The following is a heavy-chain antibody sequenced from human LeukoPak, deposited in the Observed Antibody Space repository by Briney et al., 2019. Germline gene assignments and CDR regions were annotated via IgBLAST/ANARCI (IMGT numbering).Heavy chain of an antibody. V-gene: IGHV4-59*01. D-gene: IGHD6-13*01. CDR2: IFYSGST. CDR3: ARVEAAAGHWFDP. CDR1: GGSISSYY. J-gene: IGHJ5*02. Sequence: SETLSLTCTVSGGSISSYYWSWIRQPPGKGLEWIGYIFYSGSTNYNPSLKSRVTISLDTSKNQFSLKLSSVTAADTAVYYCARVEAAAGHWFDPWGQGTLVTVSS.